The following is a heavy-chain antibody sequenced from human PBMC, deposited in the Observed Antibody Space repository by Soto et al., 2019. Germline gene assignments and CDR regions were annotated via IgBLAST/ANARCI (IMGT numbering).Heavy chain of an antibody. CDR2: IYYSGNT. CDR1: GGSISSGDYY. D-gene: IGHD3-16*01. J-gene: IGHJ3*02. V-gene: IGHV4-30-4*01. Sequence: QVQLQEPGPGLVKPSQTLSLTCTVSGGSISSGDYYWSWIRQPPGKGLEWVGYIYYSGNTYYNPSLKSRITISVDTSTNHFFLKVNSVTAADTAVYYCARLLPSGGAFDIWGQGTMVTVSS. CDR3: ARLLPSGGAFDI.